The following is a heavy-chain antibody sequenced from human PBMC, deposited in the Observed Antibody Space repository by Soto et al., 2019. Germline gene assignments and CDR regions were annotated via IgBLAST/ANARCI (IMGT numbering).Heavy chain of an antibody. V-gene: IGHV3-21*01. Sequence: PGGSLRLSCAASGFTFSSYSMNWVRQAPGKGLEGVSSISSSSSYIYYADSVKGRFTISRDNAKNSLYLKMNSMRAEETAVYYCSRAGEYSSSSFDYWGQGNLVTASS. J-gene: IGHJ4*02. CDR2: ISSSSSYI. D-gene: IGHD6-6*01. CDR1: GFTFSSYS. CDR3: SRAGEYSSSSFDY.